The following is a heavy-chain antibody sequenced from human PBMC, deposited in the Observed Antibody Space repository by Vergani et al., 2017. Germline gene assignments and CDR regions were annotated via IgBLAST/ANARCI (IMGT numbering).Heavy chain of an antibody. CDR1: GFTFSNYA. D-gene: IGHD3-22*01. CDR2: VSYSGGAT. V-gene: IGHV3-23*01. J-gene: IGHJ1*01. Sequence: QLLESGGGLIQPGGSLRLSCAASGFTFSNYAMSWVRQTPGRGLEWVSAVSYSGGATWYADSVKGRFTISRDNSQTTVFLQMNSLRADDSAVYYCTKAGQYDSDNFHDSWGQGALVTVAS. CDR3: TKAGQYDSDNFHDS.